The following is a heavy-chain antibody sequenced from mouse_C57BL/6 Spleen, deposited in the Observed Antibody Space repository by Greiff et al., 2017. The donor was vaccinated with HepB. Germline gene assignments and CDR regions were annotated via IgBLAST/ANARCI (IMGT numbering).Heavy chain of an antibody. J-gene: IGHJ3*01. CDR1: GYTFTSYW. CDR3: AREGGATGFAY. V-gene: IGHV1-69*01. CDR2: IDPSDSYT. Sequence: QVQLQQPGAELVMPGASVKLSCKASGYTFTSYWMHWVKQRPGQGLEWIGEIDPSDSYTNYNQKFKGKSNLTVDKSSSTAYMQLSSLTSEDSAVYYCAREGGATGFAYWGQGTLVTVSA. D-gene: IGHD3-1*01.